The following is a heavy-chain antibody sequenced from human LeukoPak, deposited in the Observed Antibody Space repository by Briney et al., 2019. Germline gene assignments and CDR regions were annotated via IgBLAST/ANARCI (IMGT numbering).Heavy chain of an antibody. CDR2: ISYDGSNK. Sequence: QPGRSLRLSCAASGFTFSSYGMHWVRQAPGKELEWVAVISYDGSNKYYADSVKGRFTISRDNSKNTLYLQMNSLRAEDTAVYYCAKGHDFWSGYFDYWGQGTLVTVSS. D-gene: IGHD3-3*01. CDR1: GFTFSSYG. J-gene: IGHJ4*02. CDR3: AKGHDFWSGYFDY. V-gene: IGHV3-30*18.